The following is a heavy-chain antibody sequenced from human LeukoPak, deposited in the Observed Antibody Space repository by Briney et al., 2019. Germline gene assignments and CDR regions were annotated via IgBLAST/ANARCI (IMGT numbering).Heavy chain of an antibody. D-gene: IGHD3/OR15-3a*01. Sequence: SVKVSCKTPGGTFSNSAINWVRQAPGQGLEWMGGIIPVFGTPNYAHTFEGRVTITADESTSTAYMELSGLRSEDTAIYYCAVVGAGVIGMGILGSLDFWGEGTLVSVS. CDR2: IIPVFGTP. V-gene: IGHV1-69*13. CDR1: GGTFSNSA. CDR3: AVVGAGVIGMGILGSLDF. J-gene: IGHJ4*02.